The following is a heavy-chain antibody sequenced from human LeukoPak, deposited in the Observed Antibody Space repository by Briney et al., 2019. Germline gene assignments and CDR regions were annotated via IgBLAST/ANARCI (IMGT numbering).Heavy chain of an antibody. V-gene: IGHV3-74*01. CDR1: GDTFSGFW. D-gene: IGHD6-19*01. CDR3: AKVVEQWPSYYGMDV. CDR2: INNDGSSR. J-gene: IGHJ6*02. Sequence: GGSLRLSCEASGDTFSGFWMHWVRQVPGKGLVWVARINNDGSSRSYADVVKGRFTITRDNAKKTVYLQMNSLGAEDTAVYYCAKVVEQWPSYYGMDVWGQGTTVTVSS.